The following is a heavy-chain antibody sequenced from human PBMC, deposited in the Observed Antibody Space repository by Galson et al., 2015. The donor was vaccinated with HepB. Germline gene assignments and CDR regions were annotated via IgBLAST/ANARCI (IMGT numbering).Heavy chain of an antibody. CDR2: IIPIFGTA. J-gene: IGHJ6*02. D-gene: IGHD6-6*01. CDR3: ARAPQSIAARPSRVRGMDV. V-gene: IGHV1-69*13. CDR1: GGTFSSYA. Sequence: SVKVSCKASGGTFSSYAISWVRQAPGQGLEWMGGIIPIFGTANYAQKFQGRVTITADESTSTAYMELSSLRSEDTAVYYCARAPQSIAARPSRVRGMDVWGQGTTVTVSS.